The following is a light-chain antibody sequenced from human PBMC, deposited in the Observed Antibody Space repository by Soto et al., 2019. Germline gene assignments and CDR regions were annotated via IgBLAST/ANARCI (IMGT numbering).Light chain of an antibody. Sequence: EIVLTQSPGTLSLSPGERATLSCRASQSVSNNYLAWYQQKPGQAPRLFIYGTSSRATGIPDRFSGSGSGTDFTLTISRLEPEDFAIYYCQQYGGSLMNFGQGTRLEIK. CDR2: GTS. CDR1: QSVSNNY. CDR3: QQYGGSLMN. V-gene: IGKV3-20*01. J-gene: IGKJ5*01.